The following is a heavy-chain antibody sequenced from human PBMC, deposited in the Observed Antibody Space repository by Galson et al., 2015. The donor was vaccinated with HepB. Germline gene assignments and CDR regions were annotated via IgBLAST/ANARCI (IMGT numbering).Heavy chain of an antibody. CDR3: AREVMIRTLAHKTPDY. D-gene: IGHD3-16*01. V-gene: IGHV3-7*03. CDR2: VNLDGSEM. CDR1: GFTFSAYW. Sequence: SLRLSCAASGFTFSAYWMSWVSQVPGKGLEWVADVNLDGSEMYYADSVKGRFTISRDNAERSVSLHMYSLRAEDTAVYYCAREVMIRTLAHKTPDYWGQGTLVTVSS. J-gene: IGHJ4*02.